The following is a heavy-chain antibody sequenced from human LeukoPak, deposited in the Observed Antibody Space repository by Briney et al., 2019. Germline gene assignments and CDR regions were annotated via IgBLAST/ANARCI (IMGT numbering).Heavy chain of an antibody. J-gene: IGHJ4*02. CDR2: INPNSGGT. Sequence: ASVKVSCKASGYTFSGYYMQWVRQAPGQGLEWMGWINPNSGGTNYAQKFQGRVTMTGDTSISTAYMEVSRLRTDDTAVYYCARYSSSYPFDYWGQGTLVTVSS. V-gene: IGHV1-2*02. D-gene: IGHD6-13*01. CDR1: GYTFSGYY. CDR3: ARYSSSYPFDY.